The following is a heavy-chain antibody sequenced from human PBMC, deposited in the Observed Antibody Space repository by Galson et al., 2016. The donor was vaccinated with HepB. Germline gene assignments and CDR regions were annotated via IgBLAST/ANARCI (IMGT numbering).Heavy chain of an antibody. CDR2: IVPMFGAT. J-gene: IGHJ5*01. Sequence: SVNVSCKASGGTFSTDGLSWVRQAPGQGLEWMGGIVPMFGATNYAQKFQDRVTITADESTNTAYMELSSLRSEDTAIYYCAREGCAGDCPKWFDPWGQGTLVTVSS. V-gene: IGHV1-69*13. CDR3: AREGCAGDCPKWFDP. D-gene: IGHD2-21*02. CDR1: GGTFSTDG.